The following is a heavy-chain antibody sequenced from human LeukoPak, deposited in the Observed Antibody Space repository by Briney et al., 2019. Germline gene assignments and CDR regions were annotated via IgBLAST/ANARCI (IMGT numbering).Heavy chain of an antibody. V-gene: IGHV4-39*01. Sequence: SETLSLTCIVSGVSVISPVYYWGWIRQAPGKGLEWIGTIYYSGSTYYNPSLKSRVTISVDASKNHFSLRLSSVTAADTAVYYCARHDLPLTFDYWGQGSLVTVSS. J-gene: IGHJ4*02. CDR3: ARHDLPLTFDY. D-gene: IGHD3/OR15-3a*01. CDR1: GVSVISPVYY. CDR2: IYYSGST.